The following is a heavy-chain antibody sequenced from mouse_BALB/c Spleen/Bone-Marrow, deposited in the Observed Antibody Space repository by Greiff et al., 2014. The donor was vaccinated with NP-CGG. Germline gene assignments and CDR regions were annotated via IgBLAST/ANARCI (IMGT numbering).Heavy chain of an antibody. J-gene: IGHJ2*01. Sequence: VQLQESGAELVKPGASVKLSCTASGYTFNSYWMHWVRQRPGQGLEWIGEINPSNGRTNYNERFKNKATLTVARSSSTAYMQLSSLTSGDSAVYFCARGSVFYGSLFDYWGQGTTLTVSS. CDR3: ARGSVFYGSLFDY. V-gene: IGHV1S81*02. CDR2: INPSNGRT. CDR1: GYTFNSYW. D-gene: IGHD2-1*01.